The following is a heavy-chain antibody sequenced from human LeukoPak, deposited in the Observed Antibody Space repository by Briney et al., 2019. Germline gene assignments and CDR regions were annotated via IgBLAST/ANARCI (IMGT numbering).Heavy chain of an antibody. CDR3: ASLSRWELQYFDY. CDR1: GGSISSYY. D-gene: IGHD1-26*01. V-gene: IGHV4-59*01. CDR2: IYYSGST. J-gene: IGHJ4*02. Sequence: SETLSLTCTVSGGSISSYYWSWIRQPPGKGLEWIGYIYYSGSTNYNPSLKSRVTMSVDTSKNQFSLKLSSVTAADTAVYYCASLSRWELQYFDYWGQGTLVTVSS.